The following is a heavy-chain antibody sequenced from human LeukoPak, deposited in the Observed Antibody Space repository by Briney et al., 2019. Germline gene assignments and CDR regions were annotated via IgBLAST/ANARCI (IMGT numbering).Heavy chain of an antibody. CDR1: GYTFTSYA. D-gene: IGHD3-16*02. CDR2: INPNTGNP. V-gene: IGHV7-4-1*02. CDR3: ARAYQPLGGLSFPDQ. Sequence: ASVTVSCTASGYTFTSYAMNWVRQAPGQGLEWMGWINPNTGNPTYAQGFTGRFVFSLDTSVTTAYLQISSLEAEDTAVYYCARAYQPLGGLSFPDQWGQGTLVTVSS. J-gene: IGHJ5*02.